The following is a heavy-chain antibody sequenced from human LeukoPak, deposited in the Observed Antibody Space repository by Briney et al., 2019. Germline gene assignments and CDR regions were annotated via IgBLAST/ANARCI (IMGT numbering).Heavy chain of an antibody. V-gene: IGHV4-39*01. CDR2: IYYSGST. J-gene: IGHJ4*02. CDR1: GGSIGSSSYY. D-gene: IGHD2-21*02. Sequence: SETLSLTCTVSGGSIGSSSYYWGWIRQPPGKGLEWIGSIYYSGSTYYNPSLKSRVTISVDTSKNQFSLKLSSVTAADTAVYYCARHRPYCGGDCYRYYFDYWGQGTLVTVSS. CDR3: ARHRPYCGGDCYRYYFDY.